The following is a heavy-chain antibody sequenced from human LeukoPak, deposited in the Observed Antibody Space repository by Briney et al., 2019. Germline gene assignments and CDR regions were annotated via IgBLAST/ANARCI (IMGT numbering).Heavy chain of an antibody. CDR1: GYTFTSYY. CDR2: INPSGGST. J-gene: IGHJ4*02. D-gene: IGHD3-22*01. CDR3: ARDSQNYYDSSGFDY. Sequence: PWASVKVSCKASGYTFTSYYMHWVRQAPGQGLEWMGIINPSGGSTSYAQKFQGRVTMTRDTSTSTVYMELSSLRSEDTAVYYCARDSQNYYDSSGFDYWGQGTLVTVSS. V-gene: IGHV1-46*01.